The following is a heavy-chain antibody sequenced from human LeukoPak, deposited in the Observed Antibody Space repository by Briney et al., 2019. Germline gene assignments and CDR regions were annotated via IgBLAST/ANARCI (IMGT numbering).Heavy chain of an antibody. J-gene: IGHJ4*02. D-gene: IGHD3-10*01. CDR3: TKGRWALFDF. V-gene: IGHV6-1*01. Sequence: QTLSLPCDISGDSLSSNHDPWNWIRPSPSRGLEWLGRTYYSSKWYNDYAVPLNNRMTINADPSKNQFSLQQNCVTPDDTAVYCCTKGRWALFDFWGEGTLVIVSS. CDR2: TYYSSKWYN. CDR1: GDSLSSNHDP.